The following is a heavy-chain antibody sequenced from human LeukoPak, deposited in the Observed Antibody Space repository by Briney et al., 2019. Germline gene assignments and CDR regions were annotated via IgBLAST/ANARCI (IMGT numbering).Heavy chain of an antibody. D-gene: IGHD3-10*01. CDR1: GFTFSIHG. Sequence: GGSLRLSCAASGFTFSIHGMNWVRQAPWKGLESVSDICSTGGTVYYTGSVQGRFTISRDNARNSLFLQINSLRHEDTAVYYCARVGRGVFGMDVWGQGTTVTVSS. CDR3: ARVGRGVFGMDV. CDR2: ICSTGGTV. V-gene: IGHV3-48*02. J-gene: IGHJ6*02.